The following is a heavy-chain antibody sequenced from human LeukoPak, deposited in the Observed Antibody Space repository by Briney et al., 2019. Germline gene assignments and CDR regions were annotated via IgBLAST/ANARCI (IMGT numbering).Heavy chain of an antibody. CDR3: ARGRYSSRVNWIDP. CDR1: GYTFTGYY. J-gene: IGHJ5*02. Sequence: ASVKVSCKASGYTFTGYYMHWVRQAPGQGLEWMGWINPNSGGTNYAQKFQGRVTMTRDTSISTAYMKLSRLRSDETAVYYCARGRYSSRVNWIDPWGQGTLVTVSS. D-gene: IGHD6-13*01. CDR2: INPNSGGT. V-gene: IGHV1-2*02.